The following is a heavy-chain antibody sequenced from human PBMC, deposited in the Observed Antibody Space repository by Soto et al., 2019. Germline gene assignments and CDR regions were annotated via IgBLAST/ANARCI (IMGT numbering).Heavy chain of an antibody. J-gene: IGHJ4*02. CDR3: ARGRITMIVVAHYYFDY. V-gene: IGHV4-34*01. CDR1: GGSFSGYY. CDR2: TNHSGST. Sequence: SETLSLTCAVYGGSFSGYYWSWIRQPPGKGLEWIGETNHSGSTNYNPSLKSRVTISVDTSKNQSSLKLSSVTAADTAVYYCARGRITMIVVAHYYFDYWGQGTLVT. D-gene: IGHD3-22*01.